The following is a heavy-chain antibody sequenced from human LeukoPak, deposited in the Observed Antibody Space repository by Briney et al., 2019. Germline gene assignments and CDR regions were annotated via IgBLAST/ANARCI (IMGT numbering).Heavy chain of an antibody. CDR2: INPNSGGT. J-gene: IGHJ4*02. D-gene: IGHD3-16*02. V-gene: IGHV1-2*02. CDR1: GYTFTGYY. CDR3: ARGGIMITFGGVIVDLYYSDY. Sequence: ASVKVSCKASGYTFTGYYMHWVRQAPGQGLEWMGWINPNSGGTNYAQKFQGRVTMTRDTSISTAYMELSRLRSDDTAVYYCARGGIMITFGGVIVDLYYSDYWGQGTLVTVSS.